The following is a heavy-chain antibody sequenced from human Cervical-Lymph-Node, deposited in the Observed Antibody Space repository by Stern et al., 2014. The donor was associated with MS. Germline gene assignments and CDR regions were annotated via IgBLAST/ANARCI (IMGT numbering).Heavy chain of an antibody. CDR2: IYPGDSDT. J-gene: IGHJ3*02. Sequence: EVQLVESGAEARKPGESLKISCKGSVDSFSGYWIGWVRQRPGKGLEWMGIIYPGDSDTRYSPSFQGPVTMSTDKSIHTAYLQWSSLKASDTAIYYCARRIRDGYDWDAFNIWGQGTMVTVSS. CDR3: ARRIRDGYDWDAFNI. CDR1: VDSFSGYW. V-gene: IGHV5-51*03. D-gene: IGHD5-24*01.